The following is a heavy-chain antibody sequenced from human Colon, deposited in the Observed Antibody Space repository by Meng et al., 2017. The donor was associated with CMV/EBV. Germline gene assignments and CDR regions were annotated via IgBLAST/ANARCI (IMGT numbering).Heavy chain of an antibody. V-gene: IGHV3-7*01. CDR3: AKVGIGYDVLTRHYYHYGLDV. CDR1: GFTFSSYS. Sequence: GESLKISCAASGFTFSSYSMTWVRQAPGKGLEWVAKIVQDGRDKYYVDSVKGRFTISRDNAKNSLFLQLNSLRAEDTAVYYCAKVGIGYDVLTRHYYHYGLDVWGQGATVTVSS. D-gene: IGHD3-9*01. CDR2: IVQDGRDK. J-gene: IGHJ6*02.